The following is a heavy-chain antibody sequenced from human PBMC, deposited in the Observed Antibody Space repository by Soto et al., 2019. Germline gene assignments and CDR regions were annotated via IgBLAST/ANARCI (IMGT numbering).Heavy chain of an antibody. CDR2: ISAYNGNT. D-gene: IGHD6-19*01. CDR1: GYTFTSYG. J-gene: IGHJ2*01. CDR3: AKSEQWLAPAVFDL. Sequence: ASVKVSCKASGYTFTSYGISWVRQAPGQGLEWMGWISAYNGNTNYAQKFQGRVTITRDTSASTAYMELSSLRSEDTAVYYCAKSEQWLAPAVFDLWGRGTLVTVSS. V-gene: IGHV1-18*01.